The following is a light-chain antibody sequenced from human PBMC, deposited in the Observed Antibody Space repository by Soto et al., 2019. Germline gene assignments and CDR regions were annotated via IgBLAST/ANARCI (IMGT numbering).Light chain of an antibody. CDR3: QQYDSSPVT. CDR2: GAS. CDR1: QSVSSSY. V-gene: IGKV3-20*01. Sequence: EIVLTQSPGTLSLSPGERATLSCRASQSVSSSYLAWYQQKPGQAPRLLIYGASSRATGIPDRFSGSGSGTAFTRTTSRLEPEDFAVYYCQQYDSSPVTFGKGTKVEIK. J-gene: IGKJ1*01.